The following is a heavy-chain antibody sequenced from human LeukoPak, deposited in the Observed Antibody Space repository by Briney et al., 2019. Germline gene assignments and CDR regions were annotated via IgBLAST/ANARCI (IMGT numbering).Heavy chain of an antibody. V-gene: IGHV4-38-2*02. Sequence: SETLSLTCTVSGYSISSGYYWGCNRQPPGKGLEWIGSIYHSGSTYYNPSLKSRVTISVDTSKNQFSLKVNSLTAADTAVYYCATNGYYCMDVWGKGTTVTVSS. CDR3: ATNGYYCMDV. CDR2: IYHSGST. CDR1: GYSISSGYY. D-gene: IGHD2-8*01. J-gene: IGHJ6*03.